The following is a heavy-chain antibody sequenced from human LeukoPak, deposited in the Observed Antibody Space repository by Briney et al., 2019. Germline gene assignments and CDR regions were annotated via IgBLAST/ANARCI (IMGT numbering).Heavy chain of an antibody. CDR2: IYITGST. V-gene: IGHV4-4*07. D-gene: IGHD4-17*01. J-gene: IGHJ4*02. Sequence: SETLSLTCAVYGGSFSGYYWSWIRQPAGKGLEWIGRIYITGSTNYNPSLKSRVTISLDTSKNQFSLKLSSVTAADTAVYYCARDAAYGDYVGYWGQGTLVIVSS. CDR3: ARDAAYGDYVGY. CDR1: GGSFSGYY.